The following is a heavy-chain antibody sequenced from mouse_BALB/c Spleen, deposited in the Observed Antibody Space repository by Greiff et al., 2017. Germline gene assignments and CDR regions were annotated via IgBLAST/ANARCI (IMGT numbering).Heavy chain of an antibody. V-gene: IGHV3-2*02. CDR3: ARASDYDETRFAY. CDR1: GYSITSDYA. Sequence: EVQLVESGPGLVKPSQSLSLTCTVTGYSITSDYAWNWIRQFPGNKLEWMGYISYSGSTSYNPSLKSRISITRDTSKNQFFLQLNSVTTEDTATYYCARASDYDETRFAYWGQGTLVTVSA. J-gene: IGHJ3*01. CDR2: ISYSGST. D-gene: IGHD2-4*01.